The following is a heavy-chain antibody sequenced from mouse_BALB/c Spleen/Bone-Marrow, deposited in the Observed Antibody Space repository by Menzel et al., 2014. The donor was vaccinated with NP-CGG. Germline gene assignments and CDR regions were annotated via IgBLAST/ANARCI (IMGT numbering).Heavy chain of an antibody. CDR1: GFTFSSYG. D-gene: IGHD1-1*01. J-gene: IGHJ2*01. CDR3: ARQYGSSYFDY. CDR2: ISGGGSYT. Sequence: VQLKESGGGLVKPGGSLKLSCAASGFTFSSYGMSWVRQTPEKRLEWVATISGGGSYTHYPDSVKGRFTISRDNAKNNLYLQMSSLRSEDTALYYCARQYGSSYFDYWGQGTTLTVSS. V-gene: IGHV5-9-2*01.